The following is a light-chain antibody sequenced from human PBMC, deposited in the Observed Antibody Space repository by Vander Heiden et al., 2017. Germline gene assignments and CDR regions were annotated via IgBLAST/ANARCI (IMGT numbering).Light chain of an antibody. J-gene: IGLJ2*01. CDR2: GNT. V-gene: IGLV1-40*01. Sequence: QSVLTQPPSVSGAPGQRVTLSCTGSSSTIGAGYDVHWYQQLPGAAPKLLINGNTNRPSGVPDRFSGSKSGTSASLAITGLQAEDEADYYCQSYDSRLTGHVVFGGGTKLTVL. CDR1: SSTIGAGYD. CDR3: QSYDSRLTGHVV.